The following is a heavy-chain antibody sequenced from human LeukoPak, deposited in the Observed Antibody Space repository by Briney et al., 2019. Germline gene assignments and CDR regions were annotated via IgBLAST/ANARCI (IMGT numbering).Heavy chain of an antibody. CDR1: GYTFNMHS. J-gene: IGHJ4*02. Sequence: ASVKVSCKASGYTFNMHSIIWVRQAPGQGLEWMGWISAYNGDTKYAEKFQGRVTMTTDRSTSTAYMELRSLRSDDTAVYFCARDSALQWLVPKSKFDYWGQGTLVTVSS. V-gene: IGHV1-18*04. D-gene: IGHD6-19*01. CDR3: ARDSALQWLVPKSKFDY. CDR2: ISAYNGDT.